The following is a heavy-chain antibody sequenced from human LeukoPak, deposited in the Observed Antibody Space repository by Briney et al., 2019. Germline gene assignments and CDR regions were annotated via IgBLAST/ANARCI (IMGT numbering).Heavy chain of an antibody. Sequence: TSETLSLTCAAYGGSFSGYYWSWIRQPPGKGLEWIGEINHSGSTNYNPSLKSRVTISVDTSKNQFSLKLSSVTAADTAVYYCARGRVLGSSSPFDYWGQGTLVTVSS. CDR1: GGSFSGYY. J-gene: IGHJ4*02. CDR3: ARGRVLGSSSPFDY. CDR2: INHSGST. V-gene: IGHV4-34*01. D-gene: IGHD6-6*01.